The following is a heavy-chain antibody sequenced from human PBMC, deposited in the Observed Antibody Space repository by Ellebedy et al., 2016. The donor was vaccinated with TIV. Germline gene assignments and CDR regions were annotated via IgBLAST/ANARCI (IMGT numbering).Heavy chain of an antibody. V-gene: IGHV3-30*18. CDR1: GFTFSSYG. CDR3: AKIYGDYDLSDY. Sequence: GGSLRLXXAASGFTFSSYGMHWVRQAPGKGLEWVAVISYDGSNKYYADSVKGRFTISRDNSKNTLYLQMNSLRAEDTAVYYCAKIYGDYDLSDYWGQGTLVTVSS. J-gene: IGHJ4*02. CDR2: ISYDGSNK. D-gene: IGHD4-17*01.